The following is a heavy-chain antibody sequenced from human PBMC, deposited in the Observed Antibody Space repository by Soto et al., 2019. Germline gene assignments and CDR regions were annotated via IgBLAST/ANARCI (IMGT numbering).Heavy chain of an antibody. V-gene: IGHV3-7*01. CDR3: VCGGNFFVY. J-gene: IGHJ4*02. CDR1: GFTFSTYW. CDR2: INQDGSER. D-gene: IGHD3-16*01. Sequence: EVQLVESGGGLVQPGGSLRLPCAASGFTFSTYWMTWVRQTPGKGLEWVASINQDGSERYYVDSVRGRFTISRDNAKNSLYLQMNSLRAEDTAVYYCVCGGNFFVYWGQGTLVNVSP.